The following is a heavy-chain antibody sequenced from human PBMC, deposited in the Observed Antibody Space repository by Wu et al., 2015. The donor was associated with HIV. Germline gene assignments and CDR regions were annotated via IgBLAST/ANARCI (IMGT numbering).Heavy chain of an antibody. CDR3: ASYYGPESSFDS. CDR2: INPSGGST. V-gene: IGHV1-46*01. J-gene: IGHJ4*02. Sequence: QVQLVQSGAEVKKPGSSVKVSCKASGYTFISYYVHWVRQAPGQGLEWMGIINPSGGSTTYAQRFQGRVTMTRDTSISTAYMELSRLRSDDTAVYYCASYYGPESSFDSWGQGTLVTVSS. CDR1: GYTFISYY. D-gene: IGHD3-10*01.